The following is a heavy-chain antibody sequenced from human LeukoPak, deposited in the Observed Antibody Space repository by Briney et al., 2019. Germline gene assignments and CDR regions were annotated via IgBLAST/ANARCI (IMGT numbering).Heavy chain of an antibody. V-gene: IGHV4-59*01. CDR2: IYYSGGT. CDR1: GGSISSYS. J-gene: IGHJ6*02. Sequence: SETLSLTCTVSGGSISSYSWSWIRQPPGRGLEWIVYIYYSGGTHYNPSLKSRVTMSVDTSKNQLSLKVSSVTAADTAVYYCARDVGSGVAGPEGYYYYCMDVWGQGTTVTVSS. D-gene: IGHD6-19*01. CDR3: ARDVGSGVAGPEGYYYYCMDV.